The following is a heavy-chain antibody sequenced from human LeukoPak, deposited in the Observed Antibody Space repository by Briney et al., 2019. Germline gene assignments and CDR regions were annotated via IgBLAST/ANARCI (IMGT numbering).Heavy chain of an antibody. J-gene: IGHJ4*02. V-gene: IGHV3-21*01. CDR1: GFTFSSYS. CDR3: ARAEYYYDSSGYFLDY. Sequence: GGSLRLSCAASGFTFSSYSMNWVRQAPGKGLEWVSSISSSSSYIYYADSVKGRFTISRDNAKNSLYLQMNSLRAGDTAVYYCARAEYYYDSSGYFLDYWGQGTLVTVSS. CDR2: ISSSSSYI. D-gene: IGHD3-22*01.